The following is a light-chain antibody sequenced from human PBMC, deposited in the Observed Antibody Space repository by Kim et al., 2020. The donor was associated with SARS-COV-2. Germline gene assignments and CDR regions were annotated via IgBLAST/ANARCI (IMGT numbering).Light chain of an antibody. V-gene: IGLV2-8*01. CDR3: SSYAGSNNWV. CDR1: SSDVGGYNY. J-gene: IGLJ3*02. Sequence: GQSVTISCTGTSSDVGGYNYVSWYQQHPVKAPKLMIYEVSKRPSGVPDRFSGSKSGNTASLTVSGLQAEDEDDYYCSSYAGSNNWVFGGGTQLTVL. CDR2: EVS.